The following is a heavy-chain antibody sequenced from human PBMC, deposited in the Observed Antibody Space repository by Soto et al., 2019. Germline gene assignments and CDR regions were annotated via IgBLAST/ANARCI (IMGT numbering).Heavy chain of an antibody. CDR3: ASLGYCSGGSCLGNFDY. V-gene: IGHV4-4*02. J-gene: IGHJ4*02. D-gene: IGHD2-15*01. CDR2: IYHSGST. Sequence: SLTXXVXGGSXSSSNWWXXVRXPXXXGLEWIGEIYHSGSTNYNPSLKSRVTISVDKSKNQFSLKLSSVTAADTAVYYCASLGYCSGGSCLGNFDYWGQGTLVTVSS. CDR1: GGSXSSSNW.